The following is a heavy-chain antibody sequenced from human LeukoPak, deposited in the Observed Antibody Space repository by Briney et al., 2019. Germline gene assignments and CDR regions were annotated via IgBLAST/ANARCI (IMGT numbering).Heavy chain of an antibody. J-gene: IGHJ3*02. CDR1: GGSFGGYY. Sequence: SESLSLTCAVYGGSFGGYYWSWIRQPPGKGLEWIGEINHSGSTNYNPSLKSRVTISVDTSKNQFSLKLSSVTAADTAVYYCAIGGAYCGGDCPPDAFDIWGQGTMVTVSS. V-gene: IGHV4-34*01. CDR3: AIGGAYCGGDCPPDAFDI. CDR2: INHSGST. D-gene: IGHD2-21*02.